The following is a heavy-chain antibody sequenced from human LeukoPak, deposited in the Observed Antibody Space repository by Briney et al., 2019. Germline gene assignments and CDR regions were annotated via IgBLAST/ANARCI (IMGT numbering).Heavy chain of an antibody. Sequence: ASVKVSCKASVYTFTSYDINCVRQATGQGLEWMGWMNPNSGNTGYAQKFQGRVTMTKNTSISTAYMELSSLRSEDTAVYYCARGTVTYYYYGMDVWGQGTTVTVSS. CDR2: MNPNSGNT. J-gene: IGHJ6*02. V-gene: IGHV1-8*01. CDR1: VYTFTSYD. D-gene: IGHD4-17*01. CDR3: ARGTVTYYYYGMDV.